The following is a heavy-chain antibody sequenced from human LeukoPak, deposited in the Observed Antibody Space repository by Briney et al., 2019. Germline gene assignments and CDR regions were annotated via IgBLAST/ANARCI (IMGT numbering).Heavy chain of an antibody. V-gene: IGHV3-30*02. D-gene: IGHD6-13*01. Sequence: GGSLRLSCAASGFTLSGFTMHWVRQAPGKGLEWVAFIRYDGSNKYYADSVKGRFTISRDNSKNTLYLQMNSLRAEDTAVYYCAKDPPQPRSSWFDYWGQGTLVTVSS. J-gene: IGHJ4*02. CDR2: IRYDGSNK. CDR3: AKDPPQPRSSWFDY. CDR1: GFTLSGFT.